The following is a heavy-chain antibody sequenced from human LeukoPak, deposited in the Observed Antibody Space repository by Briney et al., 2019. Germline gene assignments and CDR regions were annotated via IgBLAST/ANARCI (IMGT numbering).Heavy chain of an antibody. D-gene: IGHD2-2*02. J-gene: IGHJ5*02. CDR3: ARETDCSSTSCYTGANWFDP. CDR1: GGSISSSSYY. V-gene: IGHV4-39*07. CDR2: IYYSGST. Sequence: SETLSLTCTVSGGSISSSSYYWGWIRKPPGKGLEWIGSIYYSGSTYYNPSLKSRVTISVDTSKNQFSLKLSSVTAADTAVYYCARETDCSSTSCYTGANWFDPWGQGTLVTVSS.